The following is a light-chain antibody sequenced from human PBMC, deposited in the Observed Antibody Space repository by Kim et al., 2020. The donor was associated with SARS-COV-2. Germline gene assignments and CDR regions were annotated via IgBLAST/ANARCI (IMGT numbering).Light chain of an antibody. CDR1: SSDVGGYDY. J-gene: IGLJ1*01. V-gene: IGLV2-11*01. Sequence: QSVTIPCTGTSSDVGGYDYVSWYQQHPGKAPKLMIYDVVKRPSGVPDRFSGSKSGNTASLTISGLQADDEADYYCCSFAGSSALGVFGTGTEVTVL. CDR3: CSFAGSSALGV. CDR2: DVV.